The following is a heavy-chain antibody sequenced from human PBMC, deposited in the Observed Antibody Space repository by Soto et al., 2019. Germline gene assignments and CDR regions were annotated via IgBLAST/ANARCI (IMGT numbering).Heavy chain of an antibody. J-gene: IGHJ3*02. CDR2: ISGSGGST. V-gene: IGHV3-23*01. Sequence: PGGSLRLSYAASGFTFSSYAMSWVRQAPGKGLEWVSAISGSGGSTYYADSVKGRFTISRDNSKNTLYLQMNSLRAEDTAVYYCANRYHHDRAAFDIWGQGTMVTVS. D-gene: IGHD3-22*01. CDR3: ANRYHHDRAAFDI. CDR1: GFTFSSYA.